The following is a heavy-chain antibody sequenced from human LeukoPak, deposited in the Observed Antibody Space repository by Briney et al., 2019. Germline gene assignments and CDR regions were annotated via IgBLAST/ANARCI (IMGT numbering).Heavy chain of an antibody. J-gene: IGHJ6*03. CDR3: AKRVSISGWYYYYYYMDV. V-gene: IGHV3-23*01. D-gene: IGHD6-19*01. CDR1: GFTFSSYG. Sequence: GGPLRLSCAASGFTFSSYGMSWVRQAPGKGLEWVSAISGSGGSTYYADSVKGRFTISRDNSKNTLYLQMNSLRAEDTAVYYCAKRVSISGWYYYYYYMDVWGKGTTVTISS. CDR2: ISGSGGST.